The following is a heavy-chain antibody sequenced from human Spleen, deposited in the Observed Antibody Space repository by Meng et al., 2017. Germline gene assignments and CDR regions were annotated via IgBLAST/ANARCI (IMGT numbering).Heavy chain of an antibody. J-gene: IGHJ3*02. CDR2: IYPDDSDT. CDR3: ARRITKNAFDI. Sequence: GESLKISCKGSGYSFSTYWIGWVRQMPGKGLEWMGIIYPDDSDTRYSPSFQDQVTISADKSISTAYLQWSSLKASDTAVYYCARRITKNAFDIWGQGKKVTVSS. CDR1: GYSFSTYW. V-gene: IGHV5-51*01. D-gene: IGHD3-16*01.